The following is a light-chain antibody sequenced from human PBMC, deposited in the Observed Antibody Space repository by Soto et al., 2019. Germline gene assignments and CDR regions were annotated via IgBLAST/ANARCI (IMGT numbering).Light chain of an antibody. J-gene: IGKJ1*01. CDR2: KAS. CDR1: QSVFSNSKNRNH. Sequence: DIVMTQSPDSLAVSLGERATINCTSSQSVFSNSKNRNHLSWYQQKPGKAPKLLIYKASTLKSGVPSRFSGSGSGTEFTLTISSLQPDDFATYYCQHYNSYSEAFGQGTKV. CDR3: QHYNSYSEA. V-gene: IGKV4-1*01.